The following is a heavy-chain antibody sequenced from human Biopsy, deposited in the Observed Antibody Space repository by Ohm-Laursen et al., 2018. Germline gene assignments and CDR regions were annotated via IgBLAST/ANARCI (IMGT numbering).Heavy chain of an antibody. Sequence: SLRLSCAASGVTLSGCSMNWVRQAPGKGLEWVSRFNSDGTDTTYADSVKGRFTISRDNAKNTLYLQMNSLRVEDTAVYYCAKAGRGYIDYWGQGTLVIVSS. J-gene: IGHJ4*02. D-gene: IGHD5-18*01. V-gene: IGHV3-74*01. CDR1: GVTLSGCS. CDR2: FNSDGTDT. CDR3: AKAGRGYIDY.